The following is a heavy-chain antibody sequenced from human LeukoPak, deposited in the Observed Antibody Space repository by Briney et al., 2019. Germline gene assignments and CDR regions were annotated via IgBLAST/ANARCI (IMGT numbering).Heavy chain of an antibody. CDR3: AKDSAIMITFGGVLDY. V-gene: IGHV3-48*01. J-gene: IGHJ4*02. CDR2: ISSSSSTI. Sequence: GGSLRLSCAASGFTLSSYSMNWVRQAPGKGLEWVSYISSSSSTIYYADSVKGRFTISRDNSKNTLYLQMNSLRAEDTAVYYCAKDSAIMITFGGVLDYWGQGTLVTVSS. D-gene: IGHD3-16*01. CDR1: GFTLSSYS.